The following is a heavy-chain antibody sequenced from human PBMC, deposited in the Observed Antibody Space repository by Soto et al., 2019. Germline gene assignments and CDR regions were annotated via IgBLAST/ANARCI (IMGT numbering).Heavy chain of an antibody. CDR1: GFSLSTSGMG. CDR3: AHIPLLGYWSITSCHGGVAS. J-gene: IGHJ4*02. CDR2: IYWNDDK. D-gene: IGHD2-2*01. Sequence: QITLKESAPTLVKPTQTLTLTCTFSGFSLSTSGMGVGWIRQPPGKALEWLALIYWNDDKRYSPSLKSRLTITKDTSKTLVVLTVTNVDHVDTATYYCAHIPLLGYWSITSCHGGVASWGQGTLVTVSS. V-gene: IGHV2-5*01.